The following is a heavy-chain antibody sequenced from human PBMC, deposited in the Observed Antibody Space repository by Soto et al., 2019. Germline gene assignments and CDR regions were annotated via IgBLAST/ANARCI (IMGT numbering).Heavy chain of an antibody. J-gene: IGHJ5*02. CDR3: ARGATAATTIWFDP. CDR1: GDSVSSNSAA. Sequence: PSQTLSLTCAISGDSVSSNSAAWNWIRQSPSRGLEWLGRTYYRSKWYNDYAVSVKSRITINPDTSKNQFSLQLNSVTPEDTAVYYFARGATAATTIWFDPRRQGTLVTVPS. CDR2: TYYRSKWYN. V-gene: IGHV6-1*01. D-gene: IGHD2-2*01.